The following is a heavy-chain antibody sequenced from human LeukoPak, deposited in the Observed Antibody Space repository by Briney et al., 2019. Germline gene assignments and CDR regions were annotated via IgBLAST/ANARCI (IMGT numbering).Heavy chain of an antibody. CDR3: ARYGPKDSPCDY. CDR2: IKKDGSEK. V-gene: IGHV3-7*01. Sequence: PGGSLRLSCAASGFTFSSYAMHWVRQAPGKGLEWVANIKKDGSEKYYVDSVKGRFTISRDNTKNSLYLQMNSLRAEDTGVYYCARYGPKDSPCDYWGQGTLVTVSP. CDR1: GFTFSSYA. J-gene: IGHJ4*02. D-gene: IGHD3-10*01.